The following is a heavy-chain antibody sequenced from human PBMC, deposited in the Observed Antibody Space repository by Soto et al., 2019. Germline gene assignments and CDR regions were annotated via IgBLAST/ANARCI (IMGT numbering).Heavy chain of an antibody. J-gene: IGHJ6*02. V-gene: IGHV3-33*01. CDR3: ARDSGYSYGYDYYYYYGMDV. CDR1: GFTFSSYG. CDR2: IWYDGSNK. Sequence: ESGGGVVQPGRSLRLSCAASGFTFSSYGMHWVRQAPGKGLEWVAVIWYDGSNKYYADSVKGRFTISRDNSKNTLYLQMNSLRAEDTAVYYCARDSGYSYGYDYYYYYGMDVWGQGTTVTVSS. D-gene: IGHD5-18*01.